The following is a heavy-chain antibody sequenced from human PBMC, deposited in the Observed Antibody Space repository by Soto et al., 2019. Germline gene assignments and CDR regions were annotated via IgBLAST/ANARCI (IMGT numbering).Heavy chain of an antibody. CDR3: ARVDLYSYGFGGCDY. CDR1: GFTFSSYG. Sequence: QVQLVESGGGVVQPGRSLRLSCAASGFTFSSYGMHWVRQAPGKGLEWVAVIWYDGSNKYYADSVKGRFTISRDNSKNTLYLQMNSLRAEDTAVYYCARVDLYSYGFGGCDYWGQGTVVTVSS. D-gene: IGHD5-18*01. V-gene: IGHV3-33*01. CDR2: IWYDGSNK. J-gene: IGHJ4*02.